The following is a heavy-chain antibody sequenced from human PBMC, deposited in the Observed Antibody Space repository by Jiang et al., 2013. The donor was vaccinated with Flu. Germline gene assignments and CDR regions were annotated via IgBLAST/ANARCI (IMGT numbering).Heavy chain of an antibody. J-gene: IGHJ5*02. D-gene: IGHD3-22*01. CDR3: ARDGSSGYYYFNWFDP. CDR2: ISYDGSNE. Sequence: VQLVESGGGVVQPGRSLRLSCAASGFTFSSYGMHWVRQAPGKGLEWVAVISYDGSNEYYADSVKGRFTISRDNSKNTLYLQMNSLRAEDTAVYYCARDGSSGYYYFNWFDPWGQGTLVTVSS. CDR1: GFTFSSYG. V-gene: IGHV3-30*03.